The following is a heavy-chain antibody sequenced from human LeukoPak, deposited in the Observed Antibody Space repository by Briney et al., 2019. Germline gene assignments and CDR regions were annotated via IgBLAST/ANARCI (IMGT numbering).Heavy chain of an antibody. J-gene: IGHJ5*02. D-gene: IGHD3-22*01. V-gene: IGHV4-31*03. CDR3: ARETPHYYDSRGYYLNWFDP. Sequence: PSQTLSLTCTVSGGSISSGGYYWSWIRQHPGKGLEWIVYIYYSGSTYYNPSLKSRVTISVDTSKNQFSLKLSSVTAADTAVYYCARETPHYYDSRGYYLNWFDPWGQGTLVTVSS. CDR1: GGSISSGGYY. CDR2: IYYSGST.